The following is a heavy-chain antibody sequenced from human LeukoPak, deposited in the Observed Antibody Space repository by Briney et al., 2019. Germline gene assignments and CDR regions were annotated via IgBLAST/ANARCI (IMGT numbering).Heavy chain of an antibody. Sequence: SGPTLVNPTQTLTLTCTFSGFSLSTSGMCVSWIRQPPGKALEWLARIDWDDDKYYSTSLKTRLTISKDTSKNQVVLTMTNMDPLETARYYCARISVATDAFDIWGQGTMVTVS. CDR1: GFSLSTSGMC. D-gene: IGHD3-10*01. CDR2: IDWDDDK. V-gene: IGHV2-70*11. CDR3: ARISVATDAFDI. J-gene: IGHJ3*02.